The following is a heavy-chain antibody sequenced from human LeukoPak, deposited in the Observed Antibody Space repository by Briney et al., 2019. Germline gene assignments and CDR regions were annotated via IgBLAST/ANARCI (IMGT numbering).Heavy chain of an antibody. D-gene: IGHD3-22*01. CDR2: IIPIFGTA. CDR1: GGTFSSYA. V-gene: IGHV1-69*13. J-gene: IGHJ4*02. Sequence: ASVRVSCKASGGTFSSYAISRVRQAPGQGLEWMGGIIPIFGTANYAQKFQGRVTITADESTSTAYMELSSLRSEDTAVYYCARGVVTTRKYYDSSGYYSFDYWGQGTLVTVSS. CDR3: ARGVVTTRKYYDSSGYYSFDY.